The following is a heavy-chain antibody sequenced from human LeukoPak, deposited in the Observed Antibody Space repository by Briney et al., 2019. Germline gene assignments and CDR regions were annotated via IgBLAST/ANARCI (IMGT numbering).Heavy chain of an antibody. CDR2: IRSKAYGGTT. D-gene: IGHD2-15*01. CDR3: TRASRGVVVVAATAY. Sequence: GRSLRLPCTASGFTFGDYAMSWFRQAPGKGLEWVGFIRSKAYGGTTEYAASVKGRFTISRDDSKSIAYLQMNSLKTEDTAVYYCTRASRGVVVVAATAYWGQGTLVTVSS. V-gene: IGHV3-49*03. CDR1: GFTFGDYA. J-gene: IGHJ4*02.